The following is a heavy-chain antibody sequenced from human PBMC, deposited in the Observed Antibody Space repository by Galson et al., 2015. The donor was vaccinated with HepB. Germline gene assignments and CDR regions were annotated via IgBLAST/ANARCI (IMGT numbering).Heavy chain of an antibody. CDR3: ARIKAGYSSINLDN. V-gene: IGHV2-26*01. CDR1: GFSLSSGRMG. J-gene: IGHJ4*02. CDR2: IFSNDEK. D-gene: IGHD6-13*01. Sequence: PALVKPTQTLTLTCTVSGFSLSSGRMGVSWIRQPPGKALEWLAHIFSNDEKSYRTSLKSRLTISKDTSKSQVVLTMTNMDPVDTATYYCARIKAGYSSINLDNWGQGTLVTVSS.